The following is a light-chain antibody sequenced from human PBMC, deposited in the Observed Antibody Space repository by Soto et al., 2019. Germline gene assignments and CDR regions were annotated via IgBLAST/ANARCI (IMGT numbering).Light chain of an antibody. V-gene: IGLV2-14*04. CDR1: SSDVGGYNY. J-gene: IGLJ1*01. Sequence: SGSPGQSIAISCTGTSSDVGGYNYVSWYQQHPGKAPKLMVYDVSNRPSGVSNRFSGSKSGNTASLTISGLQAEDEADYYCSSYTSSSTYVFGNGTKVTVL. CDR3: SSYTSSSTYV. CDR2: DVS.